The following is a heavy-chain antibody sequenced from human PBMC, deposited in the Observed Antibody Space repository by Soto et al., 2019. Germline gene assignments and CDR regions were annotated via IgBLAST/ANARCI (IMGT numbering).Heavy chain of an antibody. CDR1: GGTFSSYT. CDR2: IIPILGIA. CDR3: ARDWYYDFWSGPPSDGFDI. V-gene: IGHV1-69*04. D-gene: IGHD3-3*01. Sequence: GASVKVSCKASGGTFSSYTISWVRQAPGKGLEWMGRIIPILGIANYAQKFQGRVTITADKSTSTAYMELSSLRSEDTAVYYCARDWYYDFWSGPPSDGFDIWGQGTMVTVSS. J-gene: IGHJ3*02.